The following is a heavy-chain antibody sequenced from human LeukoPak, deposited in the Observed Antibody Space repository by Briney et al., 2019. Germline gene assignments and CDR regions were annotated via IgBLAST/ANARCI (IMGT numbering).Heavy chain of an antibody. D-gene: IGHD4-17*01. Sequence: GGSLRLSCAASGFTFSDYYMSWIRQAPGKGLEWVSYISSGGSPIYYAESVKSRFTISRDNAKNSLYLQMNSLRAEDTAVYYCARADYALEYWGQGTLVTVSS. J-gene: IGHJ4*02. CDR2: ISSGGSPI. V-gene: IGHV3-11*01. CDR3: ARADYALEY. CDR1: GFTFSDYY.